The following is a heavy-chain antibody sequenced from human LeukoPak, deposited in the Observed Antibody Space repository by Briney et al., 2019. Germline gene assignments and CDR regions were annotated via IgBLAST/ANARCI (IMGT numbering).Heavy chain of an antibody. CDR1: GGTFSSYA. V-gene: IGHV1-69*05. CDR2: IIPIFGTA. D-gene: IGHD1-7*01. J-gene: IGHJ6*03. Sequence: ASVKVSCKASGGTFSSYAISWVRQAPGQGLEWMGGIIPIFGTANYAQKFQGRVTITTDESTSTAYMELSSLRSEDTAVYYCARGGITGTTQDHYYYMDVWGKGTTVTVSS. CDR3: ARGGITGTTQDHYYYMDV.